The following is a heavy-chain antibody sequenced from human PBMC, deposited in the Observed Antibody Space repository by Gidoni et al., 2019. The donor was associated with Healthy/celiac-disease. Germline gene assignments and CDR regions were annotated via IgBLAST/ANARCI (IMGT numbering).Heavy chain of an antibody. CDR2: MNPNSGNT. CDR3: ARGPSITIFGVAPTIDY. D-gene: IGHD3-3*01. Sequence: QVQLVQSGAEVKKPGASVKVSCKASGYTFTSYDINWVRQATGQGLEWMGWMNPNSGNTGYAQKFQGRVTMTRNTSISTAYMELSSLRSEDTAVYYCARGPSITIFGVAPTIDYWGQGTLVTVSS. V-gene: IGHV1-8*01. J-gene: IGHJ4*02. CDR1: GYTFTSYD.